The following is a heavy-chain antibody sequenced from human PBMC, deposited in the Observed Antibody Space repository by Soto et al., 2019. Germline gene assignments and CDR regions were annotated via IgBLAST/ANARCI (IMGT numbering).Heavy chain of an antibody. CDR3: ARDRGFLLWFGEQPGADY. V-gene: IGHV1-18*01. Sequence: ASVKVSCKASGYTFTSYGMSWVRQAPGQGLEWMGWISAYNGNTNYAQKLQGRVTMTTDTSTSTAYMELRSLRSDDTAVYYCARDRGFLLWFGEQPGADYWGPVTLVTVSS. D-gene: IGHD3-10*01. CDR2: ISAYNGNT. CDR1: GYTFTSYG. J-gene: IGHJ4*02.